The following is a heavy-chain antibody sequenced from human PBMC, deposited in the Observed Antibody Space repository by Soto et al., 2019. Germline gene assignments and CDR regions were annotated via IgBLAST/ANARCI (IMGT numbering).Heavy chain of an antibody. CDR2: ISFDGSNK. V-gene: IGHV3-30-3*01. Sequence: GGSLRLSCAASGFTFGIYALHWVRQAPGKGLEWVAVISFDGSNKFYADSVKGRFTISRDNSKNTLYVQMNSRRGEDTAVYYCARGRYCSGTSCYTDYYFGMDVWGQGTTVTVSS. CDR1: GFTFGIYA. CDR3: ARGRYCSGTSCYTDYYFGMDV. D-gene: IGHD2-2*02. J-gene: IGHJ6*02.